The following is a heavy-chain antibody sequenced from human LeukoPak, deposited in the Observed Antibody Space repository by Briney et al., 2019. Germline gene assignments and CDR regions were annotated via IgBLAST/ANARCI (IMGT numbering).Heavy chain of an antibody. J-gene: IGHJ6*02. CDR2: INHSGST. CDR3: ARDSSIAAAYYYGMDV. D-gene: IGHD6-6*01. V-gene: IGHV4-34*01. Sequence: PSETLSLTCAVYGGSFSGYYWSWIRQPPGKGLEWIGEINHSGSTNYNPSLKSRVTISVDTSKNQFSLKLSSVTAADTAVYYCARDSSIAAAYYYGMDVWGQGTTVTVSS. CDR1: GGSFSGYY.